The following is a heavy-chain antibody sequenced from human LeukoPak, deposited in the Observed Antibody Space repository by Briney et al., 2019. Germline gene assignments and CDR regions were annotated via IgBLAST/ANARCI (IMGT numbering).Heavy chain of an antibody. D-gene: IGHD2-2*01. CDR3: ARGGRHGTSRSWEPFDY. CDR1: GYTFTGYY. Sequence: GASVKVSCKASGYTFTGYYMHWVRQAPGQGLEWMGWINPNSGGTNYAQKLQGRVTMTRDTSISTAYMELSRLRSDDTAVYYCARGGRHGTSRSWEPFDYWGQGTLVTVSS. CDR2: INPNSGGT. V-gene: IGHV1-2*02. J-gene: IGHJ4*02.